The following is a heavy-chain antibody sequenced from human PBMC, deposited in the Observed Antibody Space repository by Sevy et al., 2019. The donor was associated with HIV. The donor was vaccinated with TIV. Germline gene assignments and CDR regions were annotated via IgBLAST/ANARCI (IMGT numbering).Heavy chain of an antibody. CDR3: VRWVDYAPSGSYDEPSGYYYYMDV. J-gene: IGHJ6*03. V-gene: IGHV1-18*01. CDR1: GYTFTSYG. D-gene: IGHD3-10*01. CDR2: ISGYNAKT. Sequence: ASVKVSCKTSGYTFTSYGISWVRQAPGQGLEWVGWISGYNAKTEYAQRFQGSVTMTIDRSTTTAYMELRSLRSDDTALYYCVRWVDYAPSGSYDEPSGYYYYMDVWGKGTTVTVSS.